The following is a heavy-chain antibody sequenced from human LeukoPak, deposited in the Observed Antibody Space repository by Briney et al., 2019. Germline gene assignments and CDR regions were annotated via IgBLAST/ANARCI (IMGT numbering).Heavy chain of an antibody. V-gene: IGHV3-23*01. CDR3: AKWGDYDVLTGYYVPDY. Sequence: QPGASLVLSCAAAGFTFSNYAMSGGRQAGGKGQEWGSASVGSGGSTYDADSVKGRFTVSRDNSTSTLYLQMNSLRAEDTALYYCAKWGDYDVLTGYYVPDYWCQGTLVTVSS. J-gene: IGHJ4*02. D-gene: IGHD3-9*01. CDR1: GFTFSNYA. CDR2: SVGSGGST.